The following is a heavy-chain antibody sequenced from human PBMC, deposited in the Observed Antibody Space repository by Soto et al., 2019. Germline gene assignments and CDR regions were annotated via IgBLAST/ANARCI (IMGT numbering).Heavy chain of an antibody. CDR3: AHARQDFDWLYFLC. V-gene: IGHV2-5*02. CDR2: IYWDDDK. Sequence: SGPTLVKHTQTLTLTCTFSGFSLSTSGVGVGWIRQPPGKALEWLALIYWDDDKRYSPSLKSRLTITKDTSKNQVVLTMTNMDPVDTATYYCAHARQDFDWLYFLCWGQGTLVTVSS. CDR1: GFSLSTSGVG. J-gene: IGHJ4*02. D-gene: IGHD3-9*01.